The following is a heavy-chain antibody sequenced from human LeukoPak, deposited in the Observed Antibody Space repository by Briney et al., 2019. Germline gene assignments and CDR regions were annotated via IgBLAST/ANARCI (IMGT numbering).Heavy chain of an antibody. CDR1: AGSISGHY. D-gene: IGHD6-19*01. CDR3: ARSASAWYARGGKNWFDP. V-gene: IGHV4-59*08. J-gene: IGHJ5*02. Sequence: PSETLSLTCTVSAGSISGHYWSWVRQPPGKGLEWIAYIYYNGDTSYNPSHKRQVTIAVDTSKNQFSLKFASVTAADTAVYYCARSASAWYARGGKNWFDPWGQGTLVTVSS. CDR2: IYYNGDT.